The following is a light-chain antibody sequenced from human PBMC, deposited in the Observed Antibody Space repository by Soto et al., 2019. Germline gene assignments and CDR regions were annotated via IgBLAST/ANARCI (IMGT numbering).Light chain of an antibody. J-gene: IGKJ4*01. CDR3: QQLNSYPPT. CDR1: QTISTW. Sequence: DIQVTQSPPTLSASVGDRVTITCRASQTISTWMAWYQQKPGKAPKLLVYDASTLQSGVPSRFSGSGSGTDFTLTISSLQPEDFATYYCQQLNSYPPTFGGGTKVDIK. CDR2: DAS. V-gene: IGKV1-5*01.